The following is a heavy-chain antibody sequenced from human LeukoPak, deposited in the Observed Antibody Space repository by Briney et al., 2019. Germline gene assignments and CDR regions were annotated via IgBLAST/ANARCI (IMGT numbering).Heavy chain of an antibody. CDR2: ISWNSGSI. Sequence: GGSLRLSCAASGFTFDDYATHWVRQAPGKGLEWVSGISWNSGSIGYADSVKGRFTISRDNAKNSLYLQMNSLRAEDTALYYCAKDIFPVAGTIDYWGQGTLVTVSS. V-gene: IGHV3-9*01. CDR3: AKDIFPVAGTIDY. D-gene: IGHD6-19*01. CDR1: GFTFDDYA. J-gene: IGHJ4*02.